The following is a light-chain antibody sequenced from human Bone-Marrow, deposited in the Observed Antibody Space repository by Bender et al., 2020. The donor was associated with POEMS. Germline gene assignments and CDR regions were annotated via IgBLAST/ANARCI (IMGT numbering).Light chain of an antibody. CDR1: SSDVGGYGY. Sequence: QSALTQPRSVSGSPGQSVTISCTGTSSDVGGYGYVSWYQHHPGKAPKLMIYDVSNRPSGISNRFSGSKSGNTASLTISGLQTEDEADYYCSSYTSNTVVFGGGTKLTVL. CDR3: SSYTSNTVV. J-gene: IGLJ2*01. V-gene: IGLV2-14*03. CDR2: DVS.